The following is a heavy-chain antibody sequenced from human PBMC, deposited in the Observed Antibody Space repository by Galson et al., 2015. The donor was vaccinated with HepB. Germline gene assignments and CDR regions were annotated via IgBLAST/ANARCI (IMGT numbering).Heavy chain of an antibody. D-gene: IGHD5-24*01. Sequence: SLRLSCAASGLTFSSDAMHWVRQAPGKGLQWVAVISYDGSDKYYADSVKGRITISRDNSKNTLYLQMNSLRTEDTAVYYCARARDGYHLGIDHWGQGTLVTVSS. CDR3: ARARDGYHLGIDH. J-gene: IGHJ4*02. V-gene: IGHV3-30*04. CDR2: ISYDGSDK. CDR1: GLTFSSDA.